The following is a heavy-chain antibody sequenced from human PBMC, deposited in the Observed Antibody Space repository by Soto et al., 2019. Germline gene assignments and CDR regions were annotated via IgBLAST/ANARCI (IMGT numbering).Heavy chain of an antibody. D-gene: IGHD6-13*01. Sequence: PSETLSLTCTVSGGSISSYYWSWIRQPPGKGLEWIGYIYYSGSTNYNPSLKSRVTISVDTSKNQFSLKLSSVTAADTAVYYCARDYKAAAGWDYYYYGMDVWGQGTTVTVSS. CDR1: GGSISSYY. CDR3: ARDYKAAAGWDYYYYGMDV. V-gene: IGHV4-59*01. J-gene: IGHJ6*02. CDR2: IYYSGST.